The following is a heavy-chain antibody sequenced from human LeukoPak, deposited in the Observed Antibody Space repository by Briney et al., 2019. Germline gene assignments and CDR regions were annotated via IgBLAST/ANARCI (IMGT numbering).Heavy chain of an antibody. V-gene: IGHV4-59*01. CDR3: ARGGGTYCGGDCYNDFDY. Sequence: KPSETLSLTCTVSGGSISSYYWSWIRQPPGKGLEWIGYIYYSGSTNYNPSLKSRVTISVDTSKNQFSLKLSSVTAADTAVYYCARGGGTYCGGDCYNDFDYWGQGTLVTVSS. CDR2: IYYSGST. D-gene: IGHD2-21*01. CDR1: GGSISSYY. J-gene: IGHJ4*02.